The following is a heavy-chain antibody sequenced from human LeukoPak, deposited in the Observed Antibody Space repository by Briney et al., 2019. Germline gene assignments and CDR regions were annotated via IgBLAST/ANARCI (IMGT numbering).Heavy chain of an antibody. CDR3: ARSLWFGELPQNYYYYYGMDV. Sequence: GSLRLSCAASGFTFSSYSMNWVRQAPGKGLEWVSYISSSSSTIYYADSVKGRFTISRDNAKNSLYLQMNSLGAEDTAVHYCARSLWFGELPQNYYYYYGMDVWGQGTTVTVSS. V-gene: IGHV3-48*04. CDR1: GFTFSSYS. J-gene: IGHJ6*02. CDR2: ISSSSSTI. D-gene: IGHD3-10*01.